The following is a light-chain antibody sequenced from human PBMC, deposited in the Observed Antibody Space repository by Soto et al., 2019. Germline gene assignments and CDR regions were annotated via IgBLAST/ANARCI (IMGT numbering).Light chain of an antibody. CDR1: QAISSW. Sequence: DIQMTQSPSTLSGSVGDRVTITCRACQAISSWLAWYQQKPGKAPKLLIYKASTLKSGVPSRFSCSGSGTKVTLTTRSPQPDDFATYYCQHYNCYSGAFGQGTKGELK. J-gene: IGKJ1*01. CDR2: KAS. CDR3: QHYNCYSGA. V-gene: IGKV1-5*03.